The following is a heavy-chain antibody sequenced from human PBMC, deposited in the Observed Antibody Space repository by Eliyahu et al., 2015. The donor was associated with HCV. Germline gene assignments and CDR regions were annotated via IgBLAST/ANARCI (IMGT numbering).Heavy chain of an antibody. J-gene: IGHJ5*02. CDR1: GFTFSSYS. D-gene: IGHD2-21*02. CDR3: ARATWPCGGDCYSGATGWFDP. Sequence: EVQLVESGGGLVKPGGSLRLSCAASGFTFSSYSMNWVRQAPGKGLEWVSSISSSSSYIYYADSLYLQMNSLRAEDTAVYYCARATWPCGGDCYSGATGWFDPWGQGTLVTVSS. CDR2: ISSSSSYI. V-gene: IGHV3-21*01.